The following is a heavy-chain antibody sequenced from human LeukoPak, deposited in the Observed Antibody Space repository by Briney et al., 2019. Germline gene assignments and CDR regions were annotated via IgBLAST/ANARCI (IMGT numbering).Heavy chain of an antibody. V-gene: IGHV3-7*01. D-gene: IGHD3-3*01. Sequence: GGSLRLSCAVSGFTFSSYWMSWVRQAPGKGLEWVANIRQDGSEKYYVDSVKGRFTISRDIAKNTLYLQMNSLRAEDTGVYYCAKDHYWSIDYWGRGTLVTVSS. CDR3: AKDHYWSIDY. CDR2: IRQDGSEK. CDR1: GFTFSSYW. J-gene: IGHJ4*02.